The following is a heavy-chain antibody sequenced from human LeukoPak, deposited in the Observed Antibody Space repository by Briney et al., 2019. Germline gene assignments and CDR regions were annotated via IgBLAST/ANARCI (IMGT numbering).Heavy chain of an antibody. CDR2: VYYSGST. D-gene: IGHD3-10*01. V-gene: IGHV4-59*02. Sequence: SETLSLTCVVSGGSVSGYYWGWIRQPPGRGLEWIGYVYYSGSTNYNPSFKSRITISVDTSRNQFSLQLSSVTAADTAVYYCARGRRELKYGPDYWGQGTLVTVSS. CDR3: ARGRRELKYGPDY. CDR1: GGSVSGYY. J-gene: IGHJ4*02.